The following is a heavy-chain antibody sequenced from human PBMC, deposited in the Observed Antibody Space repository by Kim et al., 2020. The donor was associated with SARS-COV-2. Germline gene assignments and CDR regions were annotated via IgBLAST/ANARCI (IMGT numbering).Heavy chain of an antibody. J-gene: IGHJ6*02. CDR1: GFTFSRAC. D-gene: IGHD5-18*01. Sequence: GGSLRLSCAASGFTFSRACMTWVRQAPGKGLEWVGHIKSKTVGGTTDYAAPVKGRFSISRDDSENTLYLKMNSLKTEDTGVYYCIRPVYRYDYGGDYYYYGMDISGQGTTVTLSS. V-gene: IGHV3-15*01. CDR3: IRPVYRYDYGGDYYYYGMDI. CDR2: IKSKTVGGTT.